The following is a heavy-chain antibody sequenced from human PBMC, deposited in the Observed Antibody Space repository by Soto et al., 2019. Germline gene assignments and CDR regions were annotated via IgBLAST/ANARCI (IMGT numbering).Heavy chain of an antibody. J-gene: IGHJ4*02. V-gene: IGHV3-23*01. CDR2: ISGSGGST. Sequence: GGSLRLSCVASGFTFSSYAMSLVRQPPGKGLEWVSAISGSGGSTYYADSVKGRFTISRDNSKNTMYLQMNSLRAEDTAVYYCAKDFAGSGSYYNFRGYWGQGTLVTSPQ. CDR1: GFTFSSYA. D-gene: IGHD3-10*01. CDR3: AKDFAGSGSYYNFRGY.